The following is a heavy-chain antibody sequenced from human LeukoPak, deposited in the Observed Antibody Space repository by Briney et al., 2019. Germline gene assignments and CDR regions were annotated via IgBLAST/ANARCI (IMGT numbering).Heavy chain of an antibody. Sequence: SETLSLTCTVSGYSINNGYYWGWIRQPPGKGLEWIGSTYHSGSTYYKPSLKSRVTISVDTSKNQFSLKLTSVTAADTAVYYCARVTYPGLLWFEDWGQGSQVTVSS. CDR3: ARVTYPGLLWFED. CDR2: TYHSGST. D-gene: IGHD3-10*01. V-gene: IGHV4-38-2*02. J-gene: IGHJ5*02. CDR1: GYSINNGYY.